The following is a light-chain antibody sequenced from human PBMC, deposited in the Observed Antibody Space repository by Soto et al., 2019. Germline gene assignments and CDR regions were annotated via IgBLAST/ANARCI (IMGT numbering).Light chain of an antibody. J-gene: IGLJ1*01. CDR2: EVN. CDR3: SSYTSRSTLNYV. CDR1: SSDVGGYNY. Sequence: QSALTQPASVSGSPGQSITISCTGTSSDVGGYNYVSWYQQHPGKAPRVMIYEVNSRPAGVSSRFSGSKSGNTASLTISGLQAEDEADYYCSSYTSRSTLNYVFGTGTKVTVL. V-gene: IGLV2-14*03.